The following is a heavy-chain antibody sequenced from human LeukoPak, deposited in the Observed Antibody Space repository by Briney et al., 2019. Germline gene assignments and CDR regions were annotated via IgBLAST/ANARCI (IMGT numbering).Heavy chain of an antibody. J-gene: IGHJ5*02. Sequence: GGSLRLSCAASGFTFSSYSMNWVRQAPGKGLEWVSSISSSSLYIYYADSVKGRFTISRDNSKNTLYLQMNSLRAEDTAVYYCASRQGEAGIFGTWGQGTLVTVSS. CDR3: ASRQGEAGIFGT. CDR1: GFTFSSYS. V-gene: IGHV3-21*01. CDR2: ISSSSLYI. D-gene: IGHD3-3*01.